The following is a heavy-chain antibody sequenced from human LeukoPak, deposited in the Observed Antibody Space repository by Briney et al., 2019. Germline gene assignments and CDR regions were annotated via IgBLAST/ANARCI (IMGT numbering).Heavy chain of an antibody. J-gene: IGHJ4*02. CDR3: AGDQEGFDY. CDR2: IYPRDGST. V-gene: IGHV1-46*01. CDR1: GYTFTNNY. Sequence: ASVKVSCKASGYTFTNNYLHWVRQAPGQGLEWMGMIYPRDGSTSYAQNFQGRVTVTRDTSTNTVHMELRGLRSEDTAVYYCAGDQEGFDYWGQGTVVTVSS.